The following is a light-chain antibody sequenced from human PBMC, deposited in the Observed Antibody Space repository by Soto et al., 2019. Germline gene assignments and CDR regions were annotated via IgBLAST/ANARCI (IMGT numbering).Light chain of an antibody. Sequence: QSVLTQPPSASGTPGQRVTISCSGSSSNIGSNYVYWYQQLPGTAPKLLIYRNNQRPSGVPDRFSGSNSGTSASLAISGLRSEDEADDYCAAWDDSLSGLWVFGGGTKLTVL. CDR2: RNN. V-gene: IGLV1-47*01. CDR1: SSNIGSNY. CDR3: AAWDDSLSGLWV. J-gene: IGLJ3*02.